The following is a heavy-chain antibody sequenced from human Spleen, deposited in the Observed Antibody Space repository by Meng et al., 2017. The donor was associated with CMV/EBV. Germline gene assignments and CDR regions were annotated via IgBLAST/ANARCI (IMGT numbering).Heavy chain of an antibody. Sequence: ISRGGYYWSWIRPHPGKGLEWIGYIYYSGSTYYNPSLKSRVTISVDTSKNQFSLKLSSVTAADTAVYYCARGGDFWSGYDPNWFDPWGQGTLVTVSS. CDR2: IYYSGST. CDR3: ARGGDFWSGYDPNWFDP. V-gene: IGHV4-31*02. CDR1: ISRGGYY. D-gene: IGHD3-3*01. J-gene: IGHJ5*02.